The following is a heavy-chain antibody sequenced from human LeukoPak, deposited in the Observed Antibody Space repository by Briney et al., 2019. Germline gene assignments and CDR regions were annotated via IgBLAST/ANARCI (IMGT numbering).Heavy chain of an antibody. CDR2: IYYSGTT. D-gene: IGHD3-16*01. J-gene: IGHJ3*02. V-gene: IGHV4-39*07. CDR1: GGSISSSSYS. CDR3: ARDQFGAFDI. Sequence: PSETLSLTCTVSGGSISSSSYSWGWIRQPPGKGLEWIGNIYYSGTTYCNPSLKSRVTISVDTSKNQFSLKLSSVTAADTAVYYCARDQFGAFDIWGQGTMVTVSS.